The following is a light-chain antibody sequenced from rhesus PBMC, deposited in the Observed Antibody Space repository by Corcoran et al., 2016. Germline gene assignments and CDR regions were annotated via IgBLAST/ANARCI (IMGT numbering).Light chain of an antibody. CDR3: QQHDTFPYS. Sequence: DIQMTQSPSSLSASVGDRVTISCRASQAISNWLAWYQPKPGNAPKLLIYRASNLDAGVPSRFTGSGSGTDFTLTISSLQPEDIASYYCQQHDTFPYSFGQGTKLEIK. CDR1: QAISNW. CDR2: RAS. V-gene: IGKV1-69*01. J-gene: IGKJ2*01.